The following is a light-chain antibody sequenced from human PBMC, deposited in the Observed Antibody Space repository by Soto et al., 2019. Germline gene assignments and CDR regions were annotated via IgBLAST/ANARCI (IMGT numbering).Light chain of an antibody. J-gene: IGLJ1*01. CDR3: GTWDTRLGAYV. V-gene: IGLV1-40*01. CDR2: SNT. Sequence: QSVLKQPPSVFGAPGQTVTIFCTGSSSNIGAGFDAHWYQQVPGTDPTLVPYSNTARPSGVPARFSGSTSGTSATLAIAGLQAGDEGDYCCGTWDTRLGAYVFGHATKLAVL. CDR1: SSNIGAGFD.